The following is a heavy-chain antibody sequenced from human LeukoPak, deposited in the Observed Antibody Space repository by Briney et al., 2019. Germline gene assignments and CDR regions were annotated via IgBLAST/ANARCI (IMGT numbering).Heavy chain of an antibody. CDR1: GYSFTGYY. V-gene: IGHV1-2*02. D-gene: IGHD6-6*01. J-gene: IGHJ4*02. CDR2: INPNSGGT. CDR3: ARGGEYSRSSSTY. Sequence: ASVKVSCKASGYSFTGYYIHWVRQAPGQGLEWMGWINPNSGGTNYAQKFQGRVTVTRDTSISTAYMELSTLRSDDTAVYYCARGGEYSRSSSTYWGQGTLVTVSS.